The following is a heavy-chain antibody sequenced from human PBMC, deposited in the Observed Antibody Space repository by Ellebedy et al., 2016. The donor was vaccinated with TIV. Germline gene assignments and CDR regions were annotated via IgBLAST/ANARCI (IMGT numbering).Heavy chain of an antibody. D-gene: IGHD3-22*01. CDR1: GFTFSSYG. Sequence: GESLKISCAASGFTFSSYGMHWVRQAPGKGLEWVAVIWYDGSNKYYADSVKGRFTISRDNSKNTLYLQMNSLKAEDTAVYYCARGPRYYYDSSGYSAGFDPWGQGTLVTVSS. CDR3: ARGPRYYYDSSGYSAGFDP. J-gene: IGHJ5*02. CDR2: IWYDGSNK. V-gene: IGHV3-33*01.